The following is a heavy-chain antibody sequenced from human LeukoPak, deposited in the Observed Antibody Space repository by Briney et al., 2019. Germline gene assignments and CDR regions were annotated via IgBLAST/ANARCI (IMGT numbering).Heavy chain of an antibody. V-gene: IGHV3-21*04. CDR1: GFTFSSYS. Sequence: SGGSLRLSCAASGFTFSSYSMNWVRQAPGKGLEWVSSISSSSTYIHYADSVKGRFTISRDNAKNSLYLQMNSLRAEDMALHYCARGIHFTQHFDYWGQGTLVTVSS. CDR3: ARGIHFTQHFDY. D-gene: IGHD5-18*01. J-gene: IGHJ4*02. CDR2: ISSSSTYI.